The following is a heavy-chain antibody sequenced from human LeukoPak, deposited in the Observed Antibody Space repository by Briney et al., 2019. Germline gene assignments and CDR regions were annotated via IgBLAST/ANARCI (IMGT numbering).Heavy chain of an antibody. Sequence: SETLSLTCAVYGGSFSGYYWSWIRQPPGKGLEWIGEINHSGSSNYNPSLKSRVTISVDTSKNQFSLKLSSVTAADTAVYYCARGRGGDSSGWYFLMKGSLDYWGQGTLVTVSS. J-gene: IGHJ4*02. CDR2: INHSGSS. V-gene: IGHV4-34*01. D-gene: IGHD6-19*01. CDR3: ARGRGGDSSGWYFLMKGSLDY. CDR1: GGSFSGYY.